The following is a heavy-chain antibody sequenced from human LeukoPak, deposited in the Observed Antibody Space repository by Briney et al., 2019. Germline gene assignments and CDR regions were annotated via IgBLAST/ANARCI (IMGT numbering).Heavy chain of an antibody. J-gene: IGHJ4*02. CDR1: GGTFSSYA. Sequence: SVKVSCKASGGTFSSYAISWVRQAPGQGLEWMGGIIPIFGTANYAQKFQGRVTMTRDMSISTAYMEMSRLRSDDTAVYYCARGWLLDIRIDYWGQGTLVTVSS. V-gene: IGHV1-69*05. CDR2: IIPIFGTA. CDR3: ARGWLLDIRIDY. D-gene: IGHD5-12*01.